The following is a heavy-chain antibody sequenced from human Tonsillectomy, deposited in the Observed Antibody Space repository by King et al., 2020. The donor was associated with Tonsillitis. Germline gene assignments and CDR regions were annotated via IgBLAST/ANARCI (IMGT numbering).Heavy chain of an antibody. CDR1: GFTFSNYG. D-gene: IGHD6-25*01. CDR3: ARDLGSGVK. CDR2: IWYDGSKK. V-gene: IGHV3-33*01. Sequence: VQLVESGGGVVQPGRSLRLSWAASGFTFSNYGMHWVRQAPGKGLEWVAGIWYDGSKKYHADSVKGRFTISRDNSKSTLNLQMNSLRAEDTAVYFCARDLGSGVKWGQGTLVSVSS. J-gene: IGHJ4*02.